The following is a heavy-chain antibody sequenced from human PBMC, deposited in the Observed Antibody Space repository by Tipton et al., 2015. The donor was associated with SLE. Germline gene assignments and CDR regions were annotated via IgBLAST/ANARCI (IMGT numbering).Heavy chain of an antibody. CDR3: TRGHFNSGTFPYYNYYYYMDV. V-gene: IGHV4-59*11. D-gene: IGHD3-10*01. CDR2: IYYTGST. Sequence: TLSLTCTVSDDSIGSHYWTWIRQPPGKGLEYIGYIYYTGSTNYNPSLKSRVTISVDTSKNQFSLRLSSVTAADTAVYYCTRGHFNSGTFPYYNYYYYMDVWGKGTAVTVSS. CDR1: DDSIGSHY. J-gene: IGHJ6*03.